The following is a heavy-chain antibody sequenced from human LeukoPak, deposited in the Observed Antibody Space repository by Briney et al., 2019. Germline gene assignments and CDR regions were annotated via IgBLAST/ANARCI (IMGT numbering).Heavy chain of an antibody. CDR3: AKELLWFGELCPFDY. D-gene: IGHD3-10*01. CDR1: GFTFSSYG. J-gene: IGHJ4*02. V-gene: IGHV3-30*18. CDR2: ISYDGSNK. Sequence: PGGSLRLSCAASGFTFSSYGMHWVRQAPGKGLEWVAVISYDGSNKYYADSVKGRFTISRDNSKNTLYLQMNSLRAEDTAVYYCAKELLWFGELCPFDYWGQGTLVTVSS.